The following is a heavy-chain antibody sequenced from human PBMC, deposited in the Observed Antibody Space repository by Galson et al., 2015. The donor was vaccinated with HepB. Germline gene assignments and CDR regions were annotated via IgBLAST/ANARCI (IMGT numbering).Heavy chain of an antibody. CDR2: ISTSSTYI. CDR1: GFSFISYN. Sequence: SLRLSCAASGFSFISYNMNWVRQAPGKGLEWVSSISTSSTYIYYADSVKGRFTISRDNAKNSLYLQMNSLRVEDTAIYYCARDPPLGAPFDYWGQGTLVTVSS. D-gene: IGHD7-27*01. V-gene: IGHV3-21*01. CDR3: ARDPPLGAPFDY. J-gene: IGHJ4*02.